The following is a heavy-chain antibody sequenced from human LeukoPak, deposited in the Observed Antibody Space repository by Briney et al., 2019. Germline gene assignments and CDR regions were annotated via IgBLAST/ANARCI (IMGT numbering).Heavy chain of an antibody. J-gene: IGHJ4*02. CDR1: GGSISSSSYY. Sequence: SETLSLTCTVSGGSISSSSYYWGWIRQPPGKGLEWIGSIYYSGSTYYNPSLESRVTISVDTSKNQFSLKLSSVTAADTAVYYCARYGLERFLFDYWGQGTLVTVSS. CDR3: ARYGLERFLFDY. V-gene: IGHV4-39*01. CDR2: IYYSGST. D-gene: IGHD1-1*01.